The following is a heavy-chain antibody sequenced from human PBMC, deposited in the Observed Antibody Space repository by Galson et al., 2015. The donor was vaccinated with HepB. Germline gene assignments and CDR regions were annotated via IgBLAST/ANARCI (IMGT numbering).Heavy chain of an antibody. V-gene: IGHV1-3*01. CDR3: ARRSSGYYYGGAFDI. Sequence: SVKVSCKASGYTFTSYAMHWVRQAPGQRLEWMGWINAGNGNTKYSQKFQGRVTITRDTSASTAYMELSSLRSEDTAVYYCARRSSGYYYGGAFDIWGQGTMVTVSS. D-gene: IGHD3-22*01. J-gene: IGHJ3*02. CDR2: INAGNGNT. CDR1: GYTFTSYA.